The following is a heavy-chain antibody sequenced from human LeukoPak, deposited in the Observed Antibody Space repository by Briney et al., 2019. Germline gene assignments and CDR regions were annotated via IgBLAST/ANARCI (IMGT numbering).Heavy chain of an antibody. CDR3: ARNYYGSGSYYSFDY. V-gene: IGHV4-59*01. Sequence: SETLSLTCTVSGGSISSYYWSWIRQPPGKGLEWIGYIYYSGSPNYNPSLKSRVTISVDTSKNQFSLKLSSVTAADTAVYYCARNYYGSGSYYSFDYWGQGTLVTVSS. J-gene: IGHJ4*02. D-gene: IGHD3-10*01. CDR1: GGSISSYY. CDR2: IYYSGSP.